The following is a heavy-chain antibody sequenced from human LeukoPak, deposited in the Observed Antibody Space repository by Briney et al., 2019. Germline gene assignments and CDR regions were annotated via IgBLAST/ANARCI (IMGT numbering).Heavy chain of an antibody. J-gene: IGHJ4*02. Sequence: SQTLSLTCAVSGGSISSGGYSWSWIRQPPGKGLEWIGYIYHSGRTYYNPSLKSRVTISVDRSKNQFSLKLSSVTAADTAVYYCARGVGSGYRIGYYFDYWGQGTLVTVSS. CDR1: GGSISSGGYS. D-gene: IGHD3-22*01. CDR3: ARGVGSGYRIGYYFDY. V-gene: IGHV4-30-2*01. CDR2: IYHSGRT.